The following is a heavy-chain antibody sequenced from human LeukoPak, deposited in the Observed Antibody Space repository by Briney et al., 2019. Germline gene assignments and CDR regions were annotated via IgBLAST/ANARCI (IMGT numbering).Heavy chain of an antibody. CDR3: AKQLYYYDSSAYSPHYYFDY. D-gene: IGHD3-22*01. CDR1: GFTFSSYA. V-gene: IGHV3-23*01. Sequence: GGSLRLSCAASGFTFSSYAMSWVRQAPGKELEWVSAISGSGGSTYYADSVKGRFTISRDNSKNTLYLQMNSLRAEDTAVYYCAKQLYYYDSSAYSPHYYFDYWGQGTLVTVSS. CDR2: ISGSGGST. J-gene: IGHJ4*02.